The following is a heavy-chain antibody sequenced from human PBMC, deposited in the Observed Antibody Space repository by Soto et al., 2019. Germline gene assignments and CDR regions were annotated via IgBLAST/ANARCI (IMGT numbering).Heavy chain of an antibody. Sequence: ASVKVSCKAAGYTFTSYAVHWVRQAPGQRLEWMGWINAGNGNTKYSQKFQGRVTITRDTSANTSYMELSSLRSEDTAVYYCARDSGGMDVWGQGTTVTVSS. CDR2: INAGNGNT. CDR1: GYTFTSYA. V-gene: IGHV1-3*01. CDR3: ARDSGGMDV. J-gene: IGHJ6*02.